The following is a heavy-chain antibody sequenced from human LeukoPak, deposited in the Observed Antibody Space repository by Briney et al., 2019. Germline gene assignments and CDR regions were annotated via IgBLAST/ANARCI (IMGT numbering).Heavy chain of an antibody. CDR1: GGSISNTFYY. J-gene: IGHJ5*02. CDR3: ARGGSYVWGSYRLKSWFDP. CDR2: IYYSGTT. Sequence: KPSETLSLTCTVSGGSISNTFYYWGWIRQPPGKGLEWIGFIYYSGTTNYNPSLKSRVTISVDTSKNQFSLKLSSVTAADTAVYYCARGGSYVWGSYRLKSWFDPWGQGTLVTVSS. V-gene: IGHV4-61*05. D-gene: IGHD3-16*02.